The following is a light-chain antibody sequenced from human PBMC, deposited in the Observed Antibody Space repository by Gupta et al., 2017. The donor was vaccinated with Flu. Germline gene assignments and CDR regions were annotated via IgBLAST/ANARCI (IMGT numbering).Light chain of an antibody. CDR3: QHGRGTPYT. CDR2: AAS. J-gene: IGKJ2*01. CDR1: QSISTY. V-gene: IGKV1-39*01. Sequence: DGQMNQSPSSLSASVADRVTITCRPSQSISTYLYWYQQKPGNAPKLLIYAASIVQSGVPSRFSGSGSGTDLTLTISRLQAEDFATYYCQHGRGTPYTFGRGTKLEIK.